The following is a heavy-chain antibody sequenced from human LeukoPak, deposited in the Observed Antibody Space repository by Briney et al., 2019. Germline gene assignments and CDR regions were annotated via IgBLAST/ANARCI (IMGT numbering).Heavy chain of an antibody. Sequence: GSLRLSCAASGFTVSSNYMSWIRQPPGKGLEWIGSIYHTGSTYFNPSLKSRVTISVDTSKNQFSLRLNSVTAADTAVYYCARDSTLVGAHSFDYWGQGILVTVSS. D-gene: IGHD1-26*01. CDR1: GFTVSSNY. J-gene: IGHJ4*02. V-gene: IGHV4-38-2*02. CDR3: ARDSTLVGAHSFDY. CDR2: IYHTGST.